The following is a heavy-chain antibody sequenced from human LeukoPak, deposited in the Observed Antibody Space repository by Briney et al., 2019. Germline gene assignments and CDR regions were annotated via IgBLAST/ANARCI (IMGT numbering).Heavy chain of an antibody. CDR3: AKIYGSGSLWYYFDY. D-gene: IGHD3-10*01. CDR1: GFTFSSYG. Sequence: PGRSLRLSSAASGFTFSSYGMHWVRQAPGKGLEWVALISYDGSDKDYADSVKGRFTISRDNSKNTLYLQMNSLRAEDTAVYYCAKIYGSGSLWYYFDYWGQGTLVTVSS. V-gene: IGHV3-30*18. J-gene: IGHJ4*02. CDR2: ISYDGSDK.